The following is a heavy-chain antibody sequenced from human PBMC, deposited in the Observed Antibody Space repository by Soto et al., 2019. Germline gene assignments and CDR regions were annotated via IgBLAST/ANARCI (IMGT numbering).Heavy chain of an antibody. CDR1: GFTFSSYA. J-gene: IGHJ6*02. D-gene: IGHD3-9*01. CDR2: ISYDGSKK. V-gene: IGHV3-30-3*01. Sequence: QVLLVESGGGVVQPGRSLRLSGAASGFTFSSYAMHWVRQAPGKGLEWVAVISYDGSKKYYADSVKGRFTISRDNCKNTLYLQMNSLRAEDTAVYYCARGGPHFDWLYDWDYYYGMDVWGQGTTVTVSS. CDR3: ARGGPHFDWLYDWDYYYGMDV.